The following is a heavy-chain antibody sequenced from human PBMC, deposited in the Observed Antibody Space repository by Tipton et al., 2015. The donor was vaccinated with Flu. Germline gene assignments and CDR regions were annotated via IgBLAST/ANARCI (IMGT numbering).Heavy chain of an antibody. CDR1: GDSIGSDYY. CDR2: IHQSGTT. V-gene: IGHV4-38-2*01. CDR3: AAGDAYVSDGFHPYFGY. D-gene: IGHD3-16*01. J-gene: IGHJ4*02. Sequence: LRLSCSVSGDSIGSDYYWGWIRQPPGKGLEWIGSIHQSGTTYYKSSLKSRATISVDTSKNQFSLRLNSVTAADTAVYYCAAGDAYVSDGFHPYFGYWGQGTPVTVSS.